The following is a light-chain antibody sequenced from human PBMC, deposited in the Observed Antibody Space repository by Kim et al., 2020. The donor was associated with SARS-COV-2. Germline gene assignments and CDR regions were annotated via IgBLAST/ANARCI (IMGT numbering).Light chain of an antibody. CDR2: GAS. Sequence: SASVGDRVTITCRARQSVSSYLNWYQQKPGKAPKLLIFGASSLQSGVPSRFNGRESGTDFTLIITSLQPEDFASYYCQQSYSTPYTFGRGTKLEI. J-gene: IGKJ2*01. CDR3: QQSYSTPYT. CDR1: QSVSSY. V-gene: IGKV1-39*01.